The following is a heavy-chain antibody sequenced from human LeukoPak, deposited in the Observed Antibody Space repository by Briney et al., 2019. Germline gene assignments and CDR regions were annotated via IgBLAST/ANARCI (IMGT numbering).Heavy chain of an antibody. J-gene: IGHJ6*02. CDR3: AKDHYFYDSSGYSPGGMDV. D-gene: IGHD3-22*01. Sequence: PAGSRTLSCAASGFSFRNYDIHWVRQAPGKGLEWVAVISYDGNNKFYADSVKGRLTISRDNSKNTVELQMNSLRTEDTAVYYCAKDHYFYDSSGYSPGGMDVWGQRTTVTVSS. CDR2: ISYDGNNK. V-gene: IGHV3-30*18. CDR1: GFSFRNYD.